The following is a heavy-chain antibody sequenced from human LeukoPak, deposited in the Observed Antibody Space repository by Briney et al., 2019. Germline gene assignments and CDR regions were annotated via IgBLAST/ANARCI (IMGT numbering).Heavy chain of an antibody. CDR3: ARSTGHYFDY. CDR1: GYTFTDYY. J-gene: IGHJ4*02. V-gene: IGHV1-2*06. CDR2: INPNSGGT. Sequence: ASVKVSCKASGYTFTDYYMHWVRQAPGQGLEWMGRINPNSGGTNYAQKFQGRVTMTRDTSISTAYMDLSSLRSDDTAVYYCARSTGHYFDYWGQGILVTASS. D-gene: IGHD2-8*02.